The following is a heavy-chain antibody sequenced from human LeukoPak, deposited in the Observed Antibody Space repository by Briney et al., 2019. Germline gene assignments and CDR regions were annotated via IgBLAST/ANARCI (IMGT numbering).Heavy chain of an antibody. CDR3: AREWDCSSTSCYNYFDY. J-gene: IGHJ4*02. Sequence: SVNVSCKASGGTFSSYAISWVRQAPGQGLEWMGGIIPIFGTANYAQKFLGRVTITADESTSTAYMELSSLRSDDTAVYYCAREWDCSSTSCYNYFDYWGQGTLVTVSS. CDR2: IIPIFGTA. D-gene: IGHD2-2*01. V-gene: IGHV1-69*01. CDR1: GGTFSSYA.